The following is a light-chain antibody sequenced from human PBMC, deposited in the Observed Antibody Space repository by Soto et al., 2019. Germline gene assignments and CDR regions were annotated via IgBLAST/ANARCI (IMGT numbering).Light chain of an antibody. CDR2: DVS. Sequence: QSVLPQPASVSGSPGQSITIFCTGTSSDVGGYNYVSWYQQHPGKAPKLMIYDVSSRPSGVSNRFSGSKSGNTAPLTISGLQAEDEADYYCSSYTSSSTPLFVFGTGTKVTVL. CDR3: SSYTSSSTPLFV. J-gene: IGLJ1*01. CDR1: SSDVGGYNY. V-gene: IGLV2-14*01.